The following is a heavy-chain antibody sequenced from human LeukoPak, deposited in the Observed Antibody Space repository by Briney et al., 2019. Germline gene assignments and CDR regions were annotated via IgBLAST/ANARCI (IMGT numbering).Heavy chain of an antibody. CDR2: ISAYNGNT. V-gene: IGHV1-18*01. D-gene: IGHD5-24*01. Sequence: ASVKVSCKASGYTFTSYGISWVRQAPGQGLEWMGWISAYNGNTNYAQKLQGRVIMTTDTSTSTAYMELRSLRSDDTAVYHCARGRGHRWLLPGPYYGMDVWGQGTTVTVSS. J-gene: IGHJ6*02. CDR3: ARGRGHRWLLPGPYYGMDV. CDR1: GYTFTSYG.